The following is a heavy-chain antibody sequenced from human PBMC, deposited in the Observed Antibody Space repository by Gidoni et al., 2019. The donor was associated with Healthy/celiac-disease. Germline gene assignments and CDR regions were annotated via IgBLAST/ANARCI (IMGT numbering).Heavy chain of an antibody. CDR2: ISGSGGST. D-gene: IGHD1-26*01. CDR1: AFTFSRYA. J-gene: IGHJ4*02. V-gene: IGHV3-23*01. CDR3: AKCGGTELLRWSHREKSFDY. Sequence: EVQLLESGGGLVQPGGSLSLSCAASAFTFSRYAVSWVRQAPGKGLEWVSAISGSGGSTYYADSVKGRFTISRDNSKNTLYLQMNSLRAEDTAVYYCAKCGGTELLRWSHREKSFDYWGQGTLVTVSS.